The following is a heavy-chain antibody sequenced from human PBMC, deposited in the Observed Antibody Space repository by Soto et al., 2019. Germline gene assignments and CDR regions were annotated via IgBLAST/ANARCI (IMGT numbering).Heavy chain of an antibody. V-gene: IGHV1-18*01. D-gene: IGHD1-1*01. CDR2: ISAHNGNT. CDR1: GYAFTTYG. J-gene: IGHJ4*02. CDR3: ARGRYGDY. Sequence: QVHLVQSGAEVKKPGASVKVSCQGSGYAFTTYGITWVRQAPGQGLEWMGWISAHNGNTNYAQKLQGRVTVTRDTSTSTAYRELRSLRYDDTGVYYCARGRYGDYWGQGALVTVSS.